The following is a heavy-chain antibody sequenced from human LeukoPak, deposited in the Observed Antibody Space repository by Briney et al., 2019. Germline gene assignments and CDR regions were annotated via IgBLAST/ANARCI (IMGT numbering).Heavy chain of an antibody. Sequence: GASVKVSCKVSGYTLTELSMHWVRQAPGKGLEWMGGFDPEDGETIYAQKFQGRVTMTEDTSTDTAYMELSSLRSEDTAVYYCATLYSSSWYDPGAFDIWGQGTMVTVSS. CDR1: GYTLTELS. CDR3: ATLYSSSWYDPGAFDI. J-gene: IGHJ3*02. CDR2: FDPEDGET. V-gene: IGHV1-24*01. D-gene: IGHD6-13*01.